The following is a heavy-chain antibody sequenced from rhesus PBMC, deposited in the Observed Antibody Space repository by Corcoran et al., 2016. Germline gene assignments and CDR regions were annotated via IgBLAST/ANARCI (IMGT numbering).Heavy chain of an antibody. V-gene: IGHV4-127*01. CDR1: GYSISSGYD. CDR2: IHGSSGST. D-gene: IGHD5-36*02. Sequence: QVQLQESGPGLVKPSETLSLTCAVSGYSISSGYDWNLIRQAPGKGLEWIGYIHGSSGSTNYNPSLKSRVTISKNTSKNQFSLKLSSVTAADTAVYYCARRLATVTLSYFDYWGQGVLVTVSS. CDR3: ARRLATVTLSYFDY. J-gene: IGHJ4*01.